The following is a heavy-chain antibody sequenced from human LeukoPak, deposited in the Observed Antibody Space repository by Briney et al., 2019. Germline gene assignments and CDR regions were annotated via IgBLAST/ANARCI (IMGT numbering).Heavy chain of an antibody. V-gene: IGHV4-39*01. J-gene: IGHJ3*02. D-gene: IGHD3-10*01. CDR1: GGSINSTNNY. Sequence: SETLSLTSTVSGGSINSTNNYWGWVRQPPGKGLEWIGTIFYSGSTYYNPSLKSRVTISGDTSKNQFSLKLTSVTAADTAVYYCARHIGFDAFDIGGQGTMVTVSS. CDR3: ARHIGFDAFDI. CDR2: IFYSGST.